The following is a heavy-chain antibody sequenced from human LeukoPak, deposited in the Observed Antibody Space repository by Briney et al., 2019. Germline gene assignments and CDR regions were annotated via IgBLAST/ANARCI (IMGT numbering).Heavy chain of an antibody. D-gene: IGHD2-2*01. CDR3: AVVVPAAVYYYYYMDV. Sequence: SVKVSCKASGGTFSSYAISWVRQAPGQGPEWMGGIIPIFGTANYAQKFQGRVTITADESTSTAYMELSSLRSEDTAVYYCAVVVPAAVYYYYYMDVWGKGTTVTVSS. V-gene: IGHV1-69*01. CDR1: GGTFSSYA. CDR2: IIPIFGTA. J-gene: IGHJ6*03.